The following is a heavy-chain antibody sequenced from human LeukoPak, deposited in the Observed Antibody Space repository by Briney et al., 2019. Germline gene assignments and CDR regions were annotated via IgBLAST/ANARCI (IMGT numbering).Heavy chain of an antibody. CDR1: GFTFSDYE. CDR2: ISRGGNNP. D-gene: IGHD6-19*01. J-gene: IGHJ4*02. V-gene: IGHV3-23*01. Sequence: PGGSLRLSCAASGFTFSDYEMNWVRQAPGKGLEGVSGISRGGNNPYYADSVKGRFTISRDNSKNTLYLQMNSLRVEDTAVYYCAKDLGISGWHLDYWGQGTMVTVSS. CDR3: AKDLGISGWHLDY.